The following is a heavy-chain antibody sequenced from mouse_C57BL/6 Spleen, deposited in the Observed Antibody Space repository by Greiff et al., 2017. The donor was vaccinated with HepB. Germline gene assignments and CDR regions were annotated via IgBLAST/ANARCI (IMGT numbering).Heavy chain of an antibody. D-gene: IGHD1-1*01. Sequence: EVQLQQSGAELVRPGASVKLSCTASGFNIKDYYMHWVKQRPEQGLEWIGRIDPEDGDTEYAPKFQGKATMTADTSSNTAYLQRSSLTSEDTAVYYCTTDGSSYDFDYWGQGTTLTVSS. CDR1: GFNIKDYY. J-gene: IGHJ2*01. CDR2: IDPEDGDT. V-gene: IGHV14-1*01. CDR3: TTDGSSYDFDY.